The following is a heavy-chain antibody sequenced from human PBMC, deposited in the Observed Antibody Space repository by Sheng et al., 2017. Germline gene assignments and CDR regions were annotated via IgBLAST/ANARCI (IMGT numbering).Heavy chain of an antibody. CDR3: AKDTSLGYIED. CDR2: ISHSGSSK. CDR1: GFTFDNYG. J-gene: IGHJ4*02. D-gene: IGHD2-2*01. V-gene: IGHV3-30*18. Sequence: QVQLVQSGGGVVQPGRSLRLSCAASGFTFDNYGMHWVRQPPGKGLEWVSLISHSGSSKYYAGSVKGRFTVSRDNAKNTVYMEMNSLRVEDTAVYYCAKDTSLGYIEDWGQGTLVTVSS.